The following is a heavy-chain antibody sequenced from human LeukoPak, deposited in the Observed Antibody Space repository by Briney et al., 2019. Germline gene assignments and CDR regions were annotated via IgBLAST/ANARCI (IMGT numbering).Heavy chain of an antibody. V-gene: IGHV4-61*01. CDR2: IHYSGST. CDR1: GGSVSGGSYY. J-gene: IGHJ5*02. D-gene: IGHD4-17*01. CDR3: ARDRTPDYGDLNWFDP. Sequence: SETLSLTCTVSGGSVSGGSYYWSWIRQPPGKGLEWIGYIHYSGSTNYNPSLKSRVTISVDTSKNQFSLKLSSVTAEDTAVYYCARDRTPDYGDLNWFDPWGQGTLVTVSS.